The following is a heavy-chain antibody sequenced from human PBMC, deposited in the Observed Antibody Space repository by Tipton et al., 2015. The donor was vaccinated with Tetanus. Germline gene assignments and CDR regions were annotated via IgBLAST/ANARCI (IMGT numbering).Heavy chain of an antibody. Sequence: TLSLTCTVSGGSISSSSYYWGWIRQPPGKGLEWIGEINHSGSTNYNPSLKGRVTISVDTSKNQFSLKLSSVTAADTAVYYCARGRGKIQLWLRGNFDYWGQGTLVTVSS. J-gene: IGHJ4*02. D-gene: IGHD5-18*01. CDR1: GGSISSSSYY. CDR2: INHSGST. CDR3: ARGRGKIQLWLRGNFDY. V-gene: IGHV4-39*07.